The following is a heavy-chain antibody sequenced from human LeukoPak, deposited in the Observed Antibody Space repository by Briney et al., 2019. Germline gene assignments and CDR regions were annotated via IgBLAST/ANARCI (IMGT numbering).Heavy chain of an antibody. Sequence: GGSLRLSCAASGFTFSSYAMSWVRQAPGKGLEWVSAISGSGGSTYYADSVKGRFTISRDNSKNTLYLQMNSLRAEDPAVYYCAKVPLGYYGSGSYFWFDPWGQGTLVTVSS. J-gene: IGHJ5*02. D-gene: IGHD3-10*01. CDR1: GFTFSSYA. CDR2: ISGSGGST. CDR3: AKVPLGYYGSGSYFWFDP. V-gene: IGHV3-23*01.